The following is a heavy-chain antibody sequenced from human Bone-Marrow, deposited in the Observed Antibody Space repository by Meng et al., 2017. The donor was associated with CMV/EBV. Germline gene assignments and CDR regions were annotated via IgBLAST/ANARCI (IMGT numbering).Heavy chain of an antibody. CDR1: GFPFSRYR. D-gene: IGHD5-18*01. CDR2: ISSSSIYI. V-gene: IGHV3-21*01. CDR3: ARDHESSHGLGYYYYYGMDV. Sequence: GESLKISCAASGFPFSRYRMNWVRQAPGKGLEWVSSISSSSIYIDYADSMKGRFTISRDNAKNSLYLQMNSLRAEDTAVYYCARDHESSHGLGYYYYYGMDVWGQGTTVTVSS. J-gene: IGHJ6*02.